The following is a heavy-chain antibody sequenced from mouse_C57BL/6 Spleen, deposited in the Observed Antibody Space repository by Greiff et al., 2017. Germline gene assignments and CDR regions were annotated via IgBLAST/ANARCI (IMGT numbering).Heavy chain of an antibody. CDR2: ISSGSSTI. V-gene: IGHV5-17*01. J-gene: IGHJ2*01. Sequence: EVQVVESGGGLVKPGGSLKLSCAASGFTFSDYGMHWVRQGPEKGLEWVAYISSGSSTIYYADTVKGRFTISRDNAKNTLFLQMTSCRSEDTAKYYCARGQYCFDYWGQGTTLTVSS. CDR1: GFTFSDYG. CDR3: ARGQYCFDY.